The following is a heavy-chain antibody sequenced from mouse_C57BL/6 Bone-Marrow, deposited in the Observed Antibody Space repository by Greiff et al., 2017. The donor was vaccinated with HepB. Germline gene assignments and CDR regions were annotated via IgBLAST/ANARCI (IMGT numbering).Heavy chain of an antibody. J-gene: IGHJ4*01. CDR1: GYTFTSYW. CDR2: IDPSDSYT. CDR3: ARSFDYYGSSLYAMDD. Sequence: VQLQQPGAELVKPGASVKLSCKASGYTFTSYWMQWVKQRPGQGLEWIGEIDPSDSYTNYNQKFKGKATLTVDTSSSTAYMQLSSLTSEDSAVYYCARSFDYYGSSLYAMDDWGQGTSVTVSS. D-gene: IGHD1-1*01. V-gene: IGHV1-50*01.